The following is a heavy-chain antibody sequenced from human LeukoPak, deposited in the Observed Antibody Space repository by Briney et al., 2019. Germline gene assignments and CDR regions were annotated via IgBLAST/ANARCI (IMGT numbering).Heavy chain of an antibody. CDR2: ISYDGSNK. V-gene: IGHV3-30*03. J-gene: IGHJ4*02. CDR3: ARGFCGGDCYLGYYFDY. D-gene: IGHD2-21*02. CDR1: GFTFSSYG. Sequence: GGSLRLSCAASGFTFSSYGMHWVRQAPGKGLEWVAVISYDGSNKYYADSVKGRFTISRDNSKNTLYLQMNSLRAEDTAVYYCARGFCGGDCYLGYYFDYWGQGTLVTVSS.